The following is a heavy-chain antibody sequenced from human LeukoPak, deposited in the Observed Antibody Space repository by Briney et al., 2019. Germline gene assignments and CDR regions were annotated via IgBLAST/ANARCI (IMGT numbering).Heavy chain of an antibody. Sequence: GGSLRLSSAASGFTFDDYGMSWVRQAPGKGLEWVSGINWNGGSTGYADPVKGRFTIFRDNAKTSLYLQMNSLRAEDTAVYYCARGRFLERLLYYYYYMDVWGKGTTVTVSS. CDR1: GFTFDDYG. D-gene: IGHD3-3*01. V-gene: IGHV3-20*03. CDR3: ARGRFLERLLYYYYYMDV. J-gene: IGHJ6*03. CDR2: INWNGGST.